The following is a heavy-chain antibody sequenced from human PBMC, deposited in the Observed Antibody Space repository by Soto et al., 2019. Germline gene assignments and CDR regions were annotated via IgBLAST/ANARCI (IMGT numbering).Heavy chain of an antibody. Sequence: EVQLVESGGGLVQPGESLKLSCAVSGFTFSGSAMHWVRQASGKGLEWVGRIRSKANNYATAYAASVKGRFTISRDDSTNTAYLQLHSLKSEDTAVYYCTRGYGAYVRDYWGQGTVVTVSS. CDR1: GFTFSGSA. CDR3: TRGYGAYVRDY. J-gene: IGHJ4*02. V-gene: IGHV3-73*01. D-gene: IGHD4-17*01. CDR2: IRSKANNYAT.